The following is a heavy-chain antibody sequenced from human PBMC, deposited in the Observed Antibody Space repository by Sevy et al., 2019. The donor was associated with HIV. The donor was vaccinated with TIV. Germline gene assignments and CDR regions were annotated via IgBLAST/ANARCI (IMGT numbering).Heavy chain of an antibody. CDR3: ARDSFHYYDSSGYYLSYYYYYMDV. J-gene: IGHJ6*03. D-gene: IGHD3-22*01. Sequence: GGSLRLSCAASGFTFSSYWMSWVRQAPGKGLVWVANIKQDGSEKYYVDSVKGRFTISRDNAKNSLYLQMNSLRAEDTAVYYCARDSFHYYDSSGYYLSYYYYYMDVWGKGTTVTVSS. CDR2: IKQDGSEK. V-gene: IGHV3-7*03. CDR1: GFTFSSYW.